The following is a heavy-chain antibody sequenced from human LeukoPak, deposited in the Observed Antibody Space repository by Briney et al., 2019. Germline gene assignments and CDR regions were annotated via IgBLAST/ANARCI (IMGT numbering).Heavy chain of an antibody. D-gene: IGHD6-6*01. V-gene: IGHV3-66*02. Sequence: GGSLRLSCAASGFTVSSNYMSWVRQAPGRGLEWVSVIYSGGSTYYADSVKGRFTISRDNSKNTLYLQMNSLRAEDTAVYYCARVLVFGAFDIWGQGTMVTVSS. CDR2: IYSGGST. CDR1: GFTVSSNY. J-gene: IGHJ3*02. CDR3: ARVLVFGAFDI.